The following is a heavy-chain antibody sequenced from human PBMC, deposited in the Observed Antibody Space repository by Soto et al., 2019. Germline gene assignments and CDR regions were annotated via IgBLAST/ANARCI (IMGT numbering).Heavy chain of an antibody. D-gene: IGHD2-15*01. Sequence: GASVKVSCKASGYSFTDYGISWVRQAPGQGLEWMGWISAYNGNTNYAQKFQGRVTMTTDTSTSTAYMELRSLRSDDMAVYYCARVGVVVGATGDYWGQGTPVTVPQ. V-gene: IGHV1-18*03. CDR2: ISAYNGNT. CDR3: ARVGVVVGATGDY. CDR1: GYSFTDYG. J-gene: IGHJ4*02.